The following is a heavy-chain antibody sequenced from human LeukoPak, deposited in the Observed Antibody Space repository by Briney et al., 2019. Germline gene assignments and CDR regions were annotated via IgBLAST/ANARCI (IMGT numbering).Heavy chain of an antibody. V-gene: IGHV3-7*01. Sequence: GGSLRLSCAASGFTFTNFYMTWIRQAPGKGLEWVANIKQDGSEKYYVDSVKGRFTISRDNAKNSLYLQMNSLIAEDTAVYYCARDHSSSWYSIIYYYYGMDVWGQGTTVTVSS. CDR1: GFTFTNFY. CDR3: ARDHSSSWYSIIYYYYGMDV. CDR2: IKQDGSEK. J-gene: IGHJ6*02. D-gene: IGHD6-13*01.